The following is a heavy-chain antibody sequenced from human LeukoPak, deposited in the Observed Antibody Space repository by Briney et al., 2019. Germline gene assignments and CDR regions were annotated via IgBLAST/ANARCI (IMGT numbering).Heavy chain of an antibody. CDR1: GFTLSSYS. CDR3: ARDGRLQYCSSTSCSYNWFDP. Sequence: GGSLRLSCAASGFTLSSYSMTWVRQPPGKGLEWVSYISSTSDTIYYVDSVKDRFTVSRDNAKNSLYLQMNSLRDEDTAVYFCARDGRLQYCSSTSCSYNWFDPWGQGTLVTVSS. CDR2: ISSTSDTI. J-gene: IGHJ5*02. V-gene: IGHV3-48*02. D-gene: IGHD2-2*01.